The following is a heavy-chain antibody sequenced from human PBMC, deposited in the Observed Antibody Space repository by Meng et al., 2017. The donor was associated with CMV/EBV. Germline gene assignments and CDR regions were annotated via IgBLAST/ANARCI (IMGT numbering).Heavy chain of an antibody. CDR3: ARLRPGV. CDR2: IKQDGSEK. J-gene: IGHJ6*02. Sequence: GESLKISCAASGFTFDDYGMSWVRQAPGKGLEWVANIKQDGSEKYYVDSVKGRFTISRDNAKNSLYLQMNSLRAEDTAVYYCARLRPGVWGQGTTVTVSS. D-gene: IGHD3-10*01. CDR1: GFTFDDYG. V-gene: IGHV3-7*01.